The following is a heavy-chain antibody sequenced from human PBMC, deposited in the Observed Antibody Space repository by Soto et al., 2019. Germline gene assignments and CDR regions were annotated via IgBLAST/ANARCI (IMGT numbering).Heavy chain of an antibody. CDR3: AHQTISYTFDV. J-gene: IGHJ6*02. CDR2: TYHGGAT. CDR1: GGSIRGHYW. V-gene: IGHV4-4*02. Sequence: QVQLQESGPGLVKPSGTLSLTCAVSGGSIRGHYWWSWVRQTPGKGLEWIGETYHGGATYYNPSLKSRITISTDGSKTQLSLKLNFVTAANTAVYYCAHQTISYTFDVCGQGTKVTVYS. D-gene: IGHD1-1*01.